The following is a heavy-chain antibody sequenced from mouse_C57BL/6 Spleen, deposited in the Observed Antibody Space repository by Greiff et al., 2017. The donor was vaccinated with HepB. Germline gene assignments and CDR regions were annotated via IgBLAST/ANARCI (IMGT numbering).Heavy chain of an antibody. CDR1: GFTFSSYA. CDR3: ARTYGYDVYYAMDY. D-gene: IGHD2-2*01. V-gene: IGHV5-4*01. CDR2: ISDGGSYT. J-gene: IGHJ4*01. Sequence: EVQLQESGGGLVKPGGSLKLSCAASGFTFSSYAMSWVRQTPEKRLEWVATISDGGSYTYYPDNVKGRFTISRDNAKNNLYLQMSHLKSEDTAMYYCARTYGYDVYYAMDYWGQGTSVTVSS.